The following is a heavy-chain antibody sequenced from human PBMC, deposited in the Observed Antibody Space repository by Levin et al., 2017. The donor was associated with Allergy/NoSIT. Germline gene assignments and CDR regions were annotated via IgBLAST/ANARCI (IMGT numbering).Heavy chain of an antibody. Sequence: PSETLSLTCTVSGGSISSYYWSWIRQPPGKGLEWIGYIYYSGSTNYNPSLKSRVTISVDTSKNQFSLKLSSVTAADTAVYYCARGGAAAGFVDYWGQGTLVTVSS. V-gene: IGHV4-59*01. D-gene: IGHD6-13*01. CDR1: GGSISSYY. CDR3: ARGGAAAGFVDY. CDR2: IYYSGST. J-gene: IGHJ4*02.